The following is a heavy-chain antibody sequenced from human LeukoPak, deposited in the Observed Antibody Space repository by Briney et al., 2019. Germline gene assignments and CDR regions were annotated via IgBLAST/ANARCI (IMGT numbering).Heavy chain of an antibody. Sequence: PSETLSLTCAVYGGSFSGYYWSWIRQPPGKGLEWIGEINHSGSTNYNPSLKSRVTISVDTSKNQFSLKLSSVTAADTAVYYCARLRHHYYDSSGYYYGSHYYFDYWGQGTLVTVSS. CDR3: ARLRHHYYDSSGYYYGSHYYFDY. CDR1: GGSFSGYY. J-gene: IGHJ4*02. D-gene: IGHD3-22*01. CDR2: INHSGST. V-gene: IGHV4-34*01.